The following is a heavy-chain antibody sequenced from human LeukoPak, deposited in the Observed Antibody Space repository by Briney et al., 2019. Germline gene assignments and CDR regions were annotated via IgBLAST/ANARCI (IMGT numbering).Heavy chain of an antibody. CDR2: ISNSGGST. CDR3: AKRASGSGTSLNYFDY. Sequence: GGSLRLSCAASGFTFSSYAMSWVRQAPGKGLEWVSVISNSGGSTFYADSVKGRFTISRDNSKNTLYLQMNSLRAEDTAVYYCAKRASGSGTSLNYFDYWGQGTLVTVSS. J-gene: IGHJ4*02. CDR1: GFTFSSYA. D-gene: IGHD3-10*01. V-gene: IGHV3-23*01.